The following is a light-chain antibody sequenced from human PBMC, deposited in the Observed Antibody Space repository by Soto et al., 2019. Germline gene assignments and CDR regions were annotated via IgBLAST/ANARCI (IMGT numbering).Light chain of an antibody. CDR3: QQANSFTLT. CDR2: AAS. Sequence: DIQMTQSPSSMSAAVGDRVTITCRASQGINKWLAWYQQKPGKDPQLLISAASTLRSGVPSRFSGSGSGTDFILTISNLQTEDFATYFCQQANSFTLTFGGGTKVDIK. CDR1: QGINKW. V-gene: IGKV1-12*01. J-gene: IGKJ4*01.